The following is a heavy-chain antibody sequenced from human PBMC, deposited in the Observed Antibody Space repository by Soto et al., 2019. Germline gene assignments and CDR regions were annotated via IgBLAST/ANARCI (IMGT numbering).Heavy chain of an antibody. V-gene: IGHV3-30-3*01. J-gene: IGHJ4*02. CDR3: ARDDEGGSDCDLGY. CDR1: GFTLSSHA. D-gene: IGHD1-26*01. CDR2: ILSDGSNK. Sequence: QVQLVESGGGVVQPGRSLRLSCAVSGFTLSSHAMHWVRQAPDKGLEWVALILSDGSNKYYADSVKGRFTTSRDNSKNTMYLQMNSLRVEDTAVYYCARDDEGGSDCDLGYWGQGALVTVSS.